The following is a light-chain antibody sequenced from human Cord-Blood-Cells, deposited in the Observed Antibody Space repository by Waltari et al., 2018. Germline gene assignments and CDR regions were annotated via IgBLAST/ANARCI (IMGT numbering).Light chain of an antibody. J-gene: IGLJ2*01. V-gene: IGLV3-1*01. CDR2: QDS. CDR3: QAWDSSTVV. CDR1: KLGAKY. Sequence: SYELTQPPSVSVSPGQTPSLPCSGGKLGAKYACWYQQKPGQSPVLVIYQDSKRPSGIPERFSGSNSGNTATLTISGTQAMDEADYYCQAWDSSTVVFGGGTKLTVL.